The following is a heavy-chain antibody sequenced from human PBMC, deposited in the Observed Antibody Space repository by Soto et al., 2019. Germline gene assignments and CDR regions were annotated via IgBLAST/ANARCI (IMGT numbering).Heavy chain of an antibody. J-gene: IGHJ6*02. CDR1: GYTFTSYY. D-gene: IGHD3-3*01. Sequence: ASVKVSCKASGYTFTSYYMHWVRQAPGQGLEWMGIINPSGGSTSYAQKFQGRVTMTRDTSTSTVYMELSSLRSEDAAVYYCARLYDFWSGQTPLYGMDVWGQGTTVTVSS. CDR2: INPSGGST. V-gene: IGHV1-46*01. CDR3: ARLYDFWSGQTPLYGMDV.